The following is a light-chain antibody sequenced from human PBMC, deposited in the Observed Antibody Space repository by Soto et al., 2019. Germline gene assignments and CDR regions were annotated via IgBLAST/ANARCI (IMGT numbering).Light chain of an antibody. CDR2: GAS. Sequence: EIVMTQSPATLSVSPGERATPAGRASQSVSSNLAWYQQKPGQAPRTLIYGASTRATGIPARFSGSGSGTEFTLTISSLQSEDFAVYYCQQYNNWPPYTFGQGTKLEIK. CDR3: QQYNNWPPYT. V-gene: IGKV3-15*01. CDR1: QSVSSN. J-gene: IGKJ2*01.